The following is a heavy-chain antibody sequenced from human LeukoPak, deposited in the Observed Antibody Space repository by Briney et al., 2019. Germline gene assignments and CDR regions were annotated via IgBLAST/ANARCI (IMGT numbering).Heavy chain of an antibody. CDR2: IRYDGSNK. CDR3: AKSRRAKQQLVPGAFDI. Sequence: GGSLRLSCAASGFTFSSYGMHWVRQAPGKGLEWVAFIRYDGSNKYYADSVKGRFTISRDNSKNTLYLQMNSLRAEDTAVYYCAKSRRAKQQLVPGAFDIWGQGTMVTVSS. V-gene: IGHV3-30*02. CDR1: GFTFSSYG. D-gene: IGHD6-13*01. J-gene: IGHJ3*02.